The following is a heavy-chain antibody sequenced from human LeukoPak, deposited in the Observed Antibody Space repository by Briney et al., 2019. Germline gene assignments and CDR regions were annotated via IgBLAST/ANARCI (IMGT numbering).Heavy chain of an antibody. D-gene: IGHD5-18*01. V-gene: IGHV3-49*04. CDR3: TRDNDSGYSYGYLLPY. Sequence: PGGSLRLSCTASGFTFGDYAMSWVRQAPGKGLEWVGFIRSKAYGGTTEYAASVKGRSTISRDDSKSIAYLQMNSLKTEDTAVYYCTRDNDSGYSYGYLLPYWGQGTLVTVSS. CDR1: GFTFGDYA. CDR2: IRSKAYGGTT. J-gene: IGHJ4*02.